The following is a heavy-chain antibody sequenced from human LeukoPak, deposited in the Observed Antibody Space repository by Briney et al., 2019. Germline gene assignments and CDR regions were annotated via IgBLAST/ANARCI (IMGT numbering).Heavy chain of an antibody. CDR2: IRYDEINK. CDR1: GFTFSSYD. V-gene: IGHV3-30*02. Sequence: GGSPRTSCAASGFTFSSYDMHWVRQAPGKGLEWVSCIRYDEINKYYADSVKGRFTISRDNSKNTLYLQMNSLRAEDTAVYYCAKGRYSVYAEFDYWGKGTLVTVSS. D-gene: IGHD5/OR15-5a*01. J-gene: IGHJ4*02. CDR3: AKGRYSVYAEFDY.